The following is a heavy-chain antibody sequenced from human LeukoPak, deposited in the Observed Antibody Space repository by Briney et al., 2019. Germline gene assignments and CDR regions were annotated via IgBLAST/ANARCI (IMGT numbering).Heavy chain of an antibody. CDR3: ASKSTDHGELRFDY. D-gene: IGHD4-17*01. CDR1: GDSTNTYF. J-gene: IGHJ4*02. Sequence: SETLSLTCTISGDSTNTYFWSWIRQPPGKGLEWIGYFYYTGTTNYNPSLKSRVTISVDTSKNQFSLKVNSVAAADTGVYYCASKSTDHGELRFDYWGQGTLVTVSS. V-gene: IGHV4-59*01. CDR2: FYYTGTT.